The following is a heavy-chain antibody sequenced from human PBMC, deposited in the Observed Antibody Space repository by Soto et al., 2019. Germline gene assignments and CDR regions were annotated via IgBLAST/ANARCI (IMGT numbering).Heavy chain of an antibody. V-gene: IGHV1-24*01. CDR3: ARDRDFLSSSWYWFDP. CDR2: FDPEDDET. CDR1: GYSLTELS. D-gene: IGHD6-13*01. J-gene: IGHJ5*02. Sequence: GASVKVSCKVSGYSLTELSMHWVRQAPGKGLEWMGGFDPEDDETIYAQKFQGRVTMTRDTSTSTVYMELSSLRSEDTAVYYCARDRDFLSSSWYWFDPWGQGTLVTVSS.